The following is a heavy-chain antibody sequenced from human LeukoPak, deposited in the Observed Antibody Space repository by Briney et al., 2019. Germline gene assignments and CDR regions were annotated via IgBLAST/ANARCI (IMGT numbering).Heavy chain of an antibody. J-gene: IGHJ6*03. CDR2: VYHSGDT. Sequence: SETLSLTCTVSGGSITNEKYYWGWIRQSPGKGLEWVASVYHSGDTYYNPSLKTPVTMSVDTSKRKFSLKLTSVTAADTAVYYCAINAGSGSYSSGAGYYYYMDVWGKGTTVTISS. CDR3: AINAGSGSYSSGAGYYYYMDV. V-gene: IGHV4-39*01. D-gene: IGHD3-10*01. CDR1: GGSITNEKYY.